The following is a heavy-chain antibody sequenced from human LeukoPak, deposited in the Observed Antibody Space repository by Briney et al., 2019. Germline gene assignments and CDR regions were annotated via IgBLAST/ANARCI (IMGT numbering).Heavy chain of an antibody. Sequence: ASVKVSCKASGYTFTSYYMHWVRQAPGQGLEWMGIINPSGGSTSYAQKFQGRVTMTRDMSTSTVYMELSSLRSEDTAVYYCARDGDFWSGPKTNYYMDVWRKGTTVTVSS. V-gene: IGHV1-46*01. CDR3: ARDGDFWSGPKTNYYMDV. CDR1: GYTFTSYY. D-gene: IGHD3-3*01. CDR2: INPSGGST. J-gene: IGHJ6*03.